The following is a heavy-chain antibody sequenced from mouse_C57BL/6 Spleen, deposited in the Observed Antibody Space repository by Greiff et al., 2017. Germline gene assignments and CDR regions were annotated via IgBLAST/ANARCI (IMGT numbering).Heavy chain of an antibody. Sequence: VQLKESGPGLVQPSQSLSITCTVSGFSLTSYGVHWVRQSPGKGLEWLGVIWSGGSTDYNAAFISRLSISKDNSKSQVFFKMNSLQADDTARYYCARSGNYGGYGMDYWGQGTSVTVSS. D-gene: IGHD2-1*01. CDR1: GFSLTSYG. CDR2: IWSGGST. CDR3: ARSGNYGGYGMDY. J-gene: IGHJ4*01. V-gene: IGHV2-2*01.